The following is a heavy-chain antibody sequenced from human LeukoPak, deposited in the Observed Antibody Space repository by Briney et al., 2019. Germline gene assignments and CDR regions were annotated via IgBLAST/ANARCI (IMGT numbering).Heavy chain of an antibody. D-gene: IGHD3-10*02. CDR1: GFIFSTYS. J-gene: IGHJ6*04. V-gene: IGHV3-48*04. Sequence: GGSLRLSCGASGFIFSTYSMTWVRQAPGEGLEWVSYISSSGSTIYYADSVKGRFTISRDNAKNSLYLQMNSLRAEDTAVYYCAELGITMIGGVWGKGTTVTISS. CDR2: ISSSGSTI. CDR3: AELGITMIGGV.